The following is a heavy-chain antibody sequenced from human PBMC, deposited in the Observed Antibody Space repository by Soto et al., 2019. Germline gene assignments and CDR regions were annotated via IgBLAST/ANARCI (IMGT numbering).Heavy chain of an antibody. CDR1: GYSFTDYH. CDR2: INPKSGGT. Sequence: ASVEVSCKXSGYSFTDYHIHWVRQAPGQGLEWLGRINPKSGGTSTAQKFQGWVTMTTDTSISTASMELTRLTSDDTAIYYCARGHSTDCSNGVCSFFYNHDMDVWGQGTTVNVS. D-gene: IGHD2-8*01. V-gene: IGHV1-2*04. J-gene: IGHJ6*02. CDR3: ARGHSTDCSNGVCSFFYNHDMDV.